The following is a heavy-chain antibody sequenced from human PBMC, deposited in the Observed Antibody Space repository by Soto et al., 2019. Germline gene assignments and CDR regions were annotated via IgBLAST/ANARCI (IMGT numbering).Heavy chain of an antibody. Sequence: SGESLKISCKGSGYSFTSYWIGWVRQMPGKGLEWMGIIYPGDSDTRYSPSFQGQVTISADKSISTAYLQWSSLKASDTAVYYCARIPHYYDSSGYSIVSGWFDPWGQGTMVTVSS. J-gene: IGHJ5*02. CDR1: GYSFTSYW. D-gene: IGHD3-22*01. CDR2: IYPGDSDT. CDR3: ARIPHYYDSSGYSIVSGWFDP. V-gene: IGHV5-51*01.